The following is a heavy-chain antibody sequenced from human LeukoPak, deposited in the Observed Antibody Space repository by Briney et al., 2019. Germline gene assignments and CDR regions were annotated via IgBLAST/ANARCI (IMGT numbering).Heavy chain of an antibody. V-gene: IGHV1-69*13. D-gene: IGHD3-22*01. CDR1: GGTFSSYA. CDR2: IIPIFGTA. J-gene: IGHJ4*02. CDR3: ARDLGYDSSGYYYPYFDY. Sequence: VASVKVSCKASGGTFSSYAISWVRQAPGQGLEWMGGIIPIFGTANYAQKFQGRVTITADESTSTAYMELSSLRSEDTAVYYCARDLGYDSSGYYYPYFDYWGQGTLVTVSS.